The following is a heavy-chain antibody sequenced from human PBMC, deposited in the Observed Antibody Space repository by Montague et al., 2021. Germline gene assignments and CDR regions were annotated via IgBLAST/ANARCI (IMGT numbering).Heavy chain of an antibody. Sequence: SETLSLTCTVSGASISSSDYYWGWIRQPPGEGLEWIGSVSYSGSTYYNPSLQSRVTISVDTSKSHFSLKLTSVTAADSAVYYCARADYGDIWFEEFPNWFDPWGQGTLVTVSS. CDR1: GASISSSDYY. CDR2: VSYSGST. D-gene: IGHD3-10*01. CDR3: ARADYGDIWFEEFPNWFDP. J-gene: IGHJ5*02. V-gene: IGHV4-39*02.